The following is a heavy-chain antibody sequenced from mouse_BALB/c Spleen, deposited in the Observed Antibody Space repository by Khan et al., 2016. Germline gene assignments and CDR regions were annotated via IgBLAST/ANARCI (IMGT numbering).Heavy chain of an antibody. V-gene: IGHV5-17*02. J-gene: IGHJ4*01. Sequence: EVELVESGGGLVQPGGSRKLSCAASGFTFSSFGMHWVRQAPEKGLEWVAYISSGSTTIYYADTVKGRFTISRDNPKNTLFLQMTSLRSEDTAMYYCARNGYVTSYGMDCWGQGTSGTVSS. CDR3: ARNGYVTSYGMDC. CDR2: ISSGSTTI. D-gene: IGHD1-2*01. CDR1: GFTFSSFG.